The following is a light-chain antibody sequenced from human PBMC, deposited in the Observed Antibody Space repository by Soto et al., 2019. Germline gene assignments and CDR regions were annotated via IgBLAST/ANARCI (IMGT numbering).Light chain of an antibody. Sequence: QAVVTQPRSVSGSPGESVTISCTGSSSDVGSYNYVSWYQQYPGKAPKVMIYEGSKRPSGVSNRFSGSKSGNTASLTISGLQAEDEADYYCCSYAGSSTWEFGGGTKLTVL. CDR2: EGS. CDR3: CSYAGSSTWE. J-gene: IGLJ2*01. CDR1: SSDVGSYNY. V-gene: IGLV2-23*01.